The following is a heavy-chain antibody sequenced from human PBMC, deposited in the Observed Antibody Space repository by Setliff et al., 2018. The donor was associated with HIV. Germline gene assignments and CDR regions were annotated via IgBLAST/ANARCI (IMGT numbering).Heavy chain of an antibody. J-gene: IGHJ3*02. V-gene: IGHV4-39*01. CDR3: ASVSRDDSSGYFPMLGAFDI. Sequence: SETLSLTCTVSGGSISSSSYYWGWIRQPPGKGLEWIGSIYYSGSTYYNPSLKSRVTISVDTSKNQFSLKLSSVTAADTAVYYCASVSRDDSSGYFPMLGAFDIWGQGTMVTVSS. CDR1: GGSISSSSYY. CDR2: IYYSGST. D-gene: IGHD3-22*01.